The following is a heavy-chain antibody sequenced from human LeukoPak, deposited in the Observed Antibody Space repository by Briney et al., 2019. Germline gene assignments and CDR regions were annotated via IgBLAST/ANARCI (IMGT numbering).Heavy chain of an antibody. D-gene: IGHD4-23*01. J-gene: IGHJ4*02. V-gene: IGHV3-7*01. CDR2: VKQDGSEK. Sequence: GGSLRLSCAASGFTFSNYWMSWVRQAPGKGLEWVTNVKQDGSEKYYVDSVKGRFTISRDNAKNSLYLQMNSLRAEDTAVYYCASTFGGNSDTYWGQGTLVTVSS. CDR1: GFTFSNYW. CDR3: ASTFGGNSDTY.